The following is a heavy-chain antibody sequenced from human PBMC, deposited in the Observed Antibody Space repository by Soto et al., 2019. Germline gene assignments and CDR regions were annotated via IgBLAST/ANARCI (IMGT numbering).Heavy chain of an antibody. CDR2: ISAYNGNT. CDR3: ARRGERYFDWLSNWFDP. J-gene: IGHJ5*02. D-gene: IGHD3-9*01. CDR1: GDGITSCG. V-gene: IGHV1-18*01. Sequence: DSGDGITSCGRSSVHQAKEQGLEWMGWISAYNGNTNYAQKLQGRVTMTTDTSTSTAYMELRSLRSDDTAVYYCARRGERYFDWLSNWFDPWGQGTLVTVSS.